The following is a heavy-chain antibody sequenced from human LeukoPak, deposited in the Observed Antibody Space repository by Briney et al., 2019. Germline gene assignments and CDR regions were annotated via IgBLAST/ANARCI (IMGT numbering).Heavy chain of an antibody. J-gene: IGHJ4*02. Sequence: GGSLRLSCAASGFTFSSYAMSWVRQAPGKGLEWVSAISGGGGSTYNADSVKGRFTISRDNSKNTLYLQMNSLRAEDTAVYYCAKDADGDTAMLIDYWGQGTLVTVSS. D-gene: IGHD5-18*01. CDR3: AKDADGDTAMLIDY. CDR1: GFTFSSYA. V-gene: IGHV3-23*01. CDR2: ISGGGGST.